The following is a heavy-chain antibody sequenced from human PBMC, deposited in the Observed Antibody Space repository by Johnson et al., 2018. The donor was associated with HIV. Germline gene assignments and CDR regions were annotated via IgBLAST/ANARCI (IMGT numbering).Heavy chain of an antibody. J-gene: IGHJ3*02. CDR2: ISYDGSNK. CDR1: GFTFSTYA. CDR3: ASEVRGVLDI. D-gene: IGHD3-10*01. Sequence: VQLVESGGGVVQPGKSLRLSCAASGFTFSTYAMHWVRQAPGKGLEWVAFISYDGSNKYYAESVKGRFTIYRENAKNSLYLQMNSLRVEDTAVYYCASEVRGVLDIWGQGTMVTVSS. V-gene: IGHV3-30*14.